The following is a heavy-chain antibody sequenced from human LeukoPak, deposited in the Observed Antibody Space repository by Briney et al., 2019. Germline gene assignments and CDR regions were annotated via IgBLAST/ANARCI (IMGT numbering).Heavy chain of an antibody. D-gene: IGHD6-25*01. Sequence: SETLSLTCTVSGGSISSYHWSWIRQSPGKGLEWIGYIYYSGSTNYNPSLKSRVTISVDTSKKQFSLKLRSVTAADTAVYYCASARLGSGLEGAFDVWGQGTMVTVSS. J-gene: IGHJ3*01. V-gene: IGHV4-59*01. CDR3: ASARLGSGLEGAFDV. CDR1: GGSISSYH. CDR2: IYYSGST.